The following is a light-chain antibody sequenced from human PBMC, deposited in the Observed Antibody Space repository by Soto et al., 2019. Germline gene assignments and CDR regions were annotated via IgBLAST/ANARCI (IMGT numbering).Light chain of an antibody. Sequence: ETVLTQSPATLSLSPGERATLSCRASESVSNSLAWYQHKPGQAPRLLIYNASNRATGIPARFSGSGSGTDFTLTTSSLEPEDFAVYFCQHRAGWPPALTFGGGTQVDIK. CDR2: NAS. CDR3: QHRAGWPPALT. CDR1: ESVSNS. J-gene: IGKJ4*01. V-gene: IGKV3-11*01.